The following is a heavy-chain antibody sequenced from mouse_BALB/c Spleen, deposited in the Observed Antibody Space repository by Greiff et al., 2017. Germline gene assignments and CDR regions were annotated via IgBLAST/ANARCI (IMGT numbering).Heavy chain of an antibody. V-gene: IGHV1-20*02. J-gene: IGHJ4*01. CDR3: ARGESYAMDY. CDR2: INPYNGDT. Sequence: EVMLVESGPELVKPGASVKISCKASGYSFTGYFMNWVMQSHGKSLEWIGRINPYNGDTFYNQKFKGKATLTVDKSSSTAHMELRSLASEDSAVYYCARGESYAMDYWGQGTSVTVSS. CDR1: GYSFTGYF.